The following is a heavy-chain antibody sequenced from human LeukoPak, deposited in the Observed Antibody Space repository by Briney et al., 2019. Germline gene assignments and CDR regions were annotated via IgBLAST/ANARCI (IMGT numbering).Heavy chain of an antibody. CDR2: IRFDGSTK. D-gene: IGHD3-10*01. J-gene: IGHJ1*01. Sequence: GGSLRLSCATSGFTFSNYGMHWVRQAPGKGLEWVAFIRFDGSTKYYADSVKGRFTISRDNSKNTFYLQMNSLRGGDTAVYYCARDYYGSKGAEYFQHWGQGTLVTVSS. CDR3: ARDYYGSKGAEYFQH. CDR1: GFTFSNYG. V-gene: IGHV3-30*02.